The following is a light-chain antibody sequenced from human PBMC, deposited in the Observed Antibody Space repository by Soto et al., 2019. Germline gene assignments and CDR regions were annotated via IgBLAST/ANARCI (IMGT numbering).Light chain of an antibody. CDR3: QQYNNWPYT. Sequence: EIVMTQAPATLSVSPGERATFSCRGSQSVSSNLAWYQQKPGQAPRLLIYGASTRATGIPARFSGSGSGTEFTLTISSLQSEDFAVYYCQQYNNWPYTFGQGTKVEIK. CDR2: GAS. V-gene: IGKV3-15*01. J-gene: IGKJ2*01. CDR1: QSVSSN.